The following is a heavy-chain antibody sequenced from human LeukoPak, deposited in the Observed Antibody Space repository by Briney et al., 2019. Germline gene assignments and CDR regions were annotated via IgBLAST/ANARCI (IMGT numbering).Heavy chain of an antibody. V-gene: IGHV4-59*01. CDR1: GGSFSGYY. J-gene: IGHJ6*02. CDR2: IYYSGST. CDR3: ARDRNHDSSGRRPSQGMDV. Sequence: SETLSLTCAVYGGSFSGYYWSWIRQPPGKGLEWIGSIYYSGSTNYKPSLKSRVTISIDRSKNQFSLRLNSVSAADTAVYYCARDRNHDSSGRRPSQGMDVWGQGTTVTVSS. D-gene: IGHD3-22*01.